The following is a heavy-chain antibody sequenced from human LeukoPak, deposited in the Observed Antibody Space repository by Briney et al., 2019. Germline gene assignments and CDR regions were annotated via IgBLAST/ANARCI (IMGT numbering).Heavy chain of an antibody. CDR3: AKDQGRGYTYGLYYFDY. Sequence: ASVKVSCKASGYTFTSYDINWVRQATGQGLEWMGWMNPNSGGTNYAQKFQGRVTMTRDTSISTAYMELSSLRSDDTAMYYCAKDQGRGYTYGLYYFDYWGQGTLVTVSS. V-gene: IGHV1-2*02. CDR2: MNPNSGGT. D-gene: IGHD5-18*01. J-gene: IGHJ4*02. CDR1: GYTFTSYD.